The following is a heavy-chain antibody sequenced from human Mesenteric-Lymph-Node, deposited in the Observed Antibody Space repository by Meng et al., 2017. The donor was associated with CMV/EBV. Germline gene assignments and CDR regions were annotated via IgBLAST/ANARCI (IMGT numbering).Heavy chain of an antibody. CDR2: INWTGGST. D-gene: IGHD6-6*01. CDR3: ARDYRPYSSSSQAGFDP. Sequence: GGSLRLSCAASGFTFDDYGMSWVRQAPGKGLEWVSGINWTGGSTGYADSVKGRFTISRDNAKKSLYLQMNSLRAEDTALYHCARDYRPYSSSSQAGFDPWGQGTLVTVSS. J-gene: IGHJ5*02. CDR1: GFTFDDYG. V-gene: IGHV3-20*01.